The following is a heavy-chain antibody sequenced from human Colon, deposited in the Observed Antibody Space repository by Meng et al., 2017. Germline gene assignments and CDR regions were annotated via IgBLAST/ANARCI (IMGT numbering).Heavy chain of an antibody. CDR1: GGSFSDYY. J-gene: IGHJ4*02. CDR3: ARGVDWAKSGNF. CDR2: IHPSGST. Sequence: QVGEVMLEPSVTLLLTLALYGGSFSDYYLTWIRQPPGKGLEWVWDIHPSGSTYYSPSLQSRVTITLDTSKNQFSLTLSSMTAADTAVYYCARGVDWAKSGNFWGQGTLVTVSS. V-gene: IGHV4-34*01. D-gene: IGHD3-9*01.